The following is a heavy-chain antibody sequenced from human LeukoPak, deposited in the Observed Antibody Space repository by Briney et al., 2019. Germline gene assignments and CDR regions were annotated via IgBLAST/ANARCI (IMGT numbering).Heavy chain of an antibody. V-gene: IGHV1-24*01. J-gene: IGHJ5*02. CDR3: ATRCCSGGDCYSWFDP. CDR2: FDPKDGAT. CDR1: EYTLTELS. D-gene: IGHD2-15*01. Sequence: ASVKVSCKVSEYTLTELSMHWVRQAPGKGLERMGGFDPKDGATIYTQKFQGRVTMTEDTSTDTAYMELSSLRSEDTAVYYCATRCCSGGDCYSWFDPWGQGTLVTVSS.